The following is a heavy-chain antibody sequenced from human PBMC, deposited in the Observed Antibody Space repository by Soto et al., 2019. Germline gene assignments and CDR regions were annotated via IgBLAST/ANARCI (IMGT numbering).Heavy chain of an antibody. CDR3: ARDFNSSGWFRNYYSYYYGMDV. CDR1: GFTFSSYG. J-gene: IGHJ6*02. Sequence: QVQLVESGGGVVQPGRSLRLSCAASGFTFSSYGMHWVRQAPGKGLEWVAVIWYDGSNKNYADSVKGRFTISRDNSKNTLYLQMNSLRAEDTAVYYYARDFNSSGWFRNYYSYYYGMDVWGQGTTVTVSS. CDR2: IWYDGSNK. V-gene: IGHV3-33*01. D-gene: IGHD6-19*01.